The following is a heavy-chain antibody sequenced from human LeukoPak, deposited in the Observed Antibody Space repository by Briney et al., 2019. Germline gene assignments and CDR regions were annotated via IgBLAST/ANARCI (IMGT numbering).Heavy chain of an antibody. CDR3: AKVMIAAAGNRVPYY. J-gene: IGHJ4*02. V-gene: IGHV3-30*02. CDR1: GFTFSSYG. CDR2: IRYDGSNK. D-gene: IGHD6-13*01. Sequence: GGSLRLSCAASGFTFSSYGMHWVRQAPGKGLEWVAFIRYDGSNKYYADSVKGRFTISRDNSKNTLYLQMNSLKAEDTAVYYCAKVMIAAAGNRVPYYWGQGTLVTVSS.